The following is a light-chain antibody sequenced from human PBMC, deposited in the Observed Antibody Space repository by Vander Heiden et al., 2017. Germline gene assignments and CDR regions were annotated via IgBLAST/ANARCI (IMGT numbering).Light chain of an antibody. J-gene: IGLJ3*02. V-gene: IGLV3-25*03. CDR3: QSADNTGSYKV. CDR2: KDT. CDR1: ALAKQY. Sequence: SYELTQPPSVSVSPGQTARLTCSGYALAKQYGYWYQQKPGQAPVLLIYKDTERPSGIAERFSGSSSGTTVTLSISGVQAEDEGDYYCQSADNTGSYKVFGGGTKLTVL.